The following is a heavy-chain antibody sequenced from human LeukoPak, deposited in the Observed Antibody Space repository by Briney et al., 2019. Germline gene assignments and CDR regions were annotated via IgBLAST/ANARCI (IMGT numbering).Heavy chain of an antibody. CDR2: VFSGGDT. D-gene: IGHD3-10*01. J-gene: IGHJ6*02. V-gene: IGHV4-59*08. Sequence: SETLSLTCTVSGGSISTYYWSWIRQPPGKGLEWIGYVFSGGDTNYNPSLRSRSIISIDTSKTQFSLKLSSVTAADTAVYYCVRHKAGSDYYYGLDVWGQGTTVTVSS. CDR1: GGSISTYY. CDR3: VRHKAGSDYYYGLDV.